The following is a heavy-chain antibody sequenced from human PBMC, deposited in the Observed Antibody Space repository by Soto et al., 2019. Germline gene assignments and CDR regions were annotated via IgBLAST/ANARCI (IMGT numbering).Heavy chain of an antibody. CDR3: TSAKTTSDTPTVVTFEAFDT. J-gene: IGHJ3*02. V-gene: IGHV4-31*01. CDR2: IYYSGTT. D-gene: IGHD3-22*01. Sequence: QVQLQESGPGLVKPSQTLSLTCTVSGGSISSGGHYWSWIRQLPGKGLEWIGYIYYSGTTYYNPSLNPLVSIPLDTSQNPFSLEVTSVTAADTAIYYCTSAKTTSDTPTVVTFEAFDTWGQGTMVTVSS. CDR1: GGSISSGGHY.